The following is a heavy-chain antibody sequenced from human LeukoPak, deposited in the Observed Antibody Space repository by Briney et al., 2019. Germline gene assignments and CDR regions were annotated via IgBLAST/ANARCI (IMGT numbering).Heavy chain of an antibody. Sequence: SVKVSCKASGGTFSSYAISWVRRAPGQGLEWMGRIIPILGIANYAQKFQGRVTITADKSTSTAYMELSSLRSEDTAVYYCAKEPRSKVAALDYWGQGTLVTVSS. D-gene: IGHD6-19*01. CDR1: GGTFSSYA. J-gene: IGHJ4*02. CDR3: AKEPRSKVAALDY. CDR2: IIPILGIA. V-gene: IGHV1-69*04.